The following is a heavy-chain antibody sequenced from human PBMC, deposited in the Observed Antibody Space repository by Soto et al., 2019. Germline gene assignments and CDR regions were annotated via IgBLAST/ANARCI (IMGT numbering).Heavy chain of an antibody. CDR3: ARENGIEQQLTGGYYYYMDV. CDR1: GFTFDDYG. Sequence: GGSLRLSCAASGFTFDDYGMSWVRQAPGKGLEWVSGINWNGGSTGYADSVKGRFTISRDNAKNSLYLQMNSLRAEDTALYHCARENGIEQQLTGGYYYYMDVWGKGTTVTISS. D-gene: IGHD6-13*01. J-gene: IGHJ6*03. CDR2: INWNGGST. V-gene: IGHV3-20*01.